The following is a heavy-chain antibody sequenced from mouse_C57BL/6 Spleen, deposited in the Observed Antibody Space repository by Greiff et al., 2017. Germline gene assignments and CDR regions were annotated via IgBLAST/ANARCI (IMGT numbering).Heavy chain of an antibody. Sequence: EVHLVESGGGLVKPGGSLKLSCAASGFTFSDYGMHWVRQAPEKGLEGVAYISSGSSTIYYADTVKGRFTITRDNAKNTLFLQMTSRRSEETAMYYCARGRSHWYFDVWGTGTTVTVSS. V-gene: IGHV5-17*01. CDR1: GFTFSDYG. CDR2: ISSGSSTI. CDR3: ARGRSHWYFDV. J-gene: IGHJ1*03.